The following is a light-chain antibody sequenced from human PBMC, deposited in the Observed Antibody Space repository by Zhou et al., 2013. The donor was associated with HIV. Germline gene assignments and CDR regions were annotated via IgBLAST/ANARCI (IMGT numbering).Light chain of an antibody. J-gene: IGKJ4*01. CDR2: GAA. V-gene: IGKV1-9*01. Sequence: DIQLTQSPSYLSASVGDRVTITCRASDDIKTSLNWYRQRPGGAPELLMFGAATLQSGVPSKFSGRGSGTQFTLTISSLQPGDFATYLCQQVYSYPVSFGGGTTVAV. CDR3: QQVYSYPVS. CDR1: DDIKTS.